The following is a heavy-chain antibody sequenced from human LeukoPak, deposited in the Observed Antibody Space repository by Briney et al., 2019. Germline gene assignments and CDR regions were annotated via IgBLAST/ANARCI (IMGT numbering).Heavy chain of an antibody. J-gene: IGHJ3*02. CDR3: ATHQSRPPSDAFDI. Sequence: PSQTLSLTCTVSGGSISSGGYYWSWIRQHPGKGLEWIGYIYYSGSTYYNPSLKSRVTISVDTSKNQFSLKLSSVTAADTAVYYCATHQSRPPSDAFDIWGQGTMVTASS. CDR2: IYYSGST. CDR1: GGSISSGGYY. V-gene: IGHV4-31*03.